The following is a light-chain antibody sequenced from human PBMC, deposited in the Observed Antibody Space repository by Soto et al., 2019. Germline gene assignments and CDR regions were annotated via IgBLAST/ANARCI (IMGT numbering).Light chain of an antibody. Sequence: DIQMTQSPSSLSASVGDRVTISCRASQTINTYVNWYLQKPGKAPKLLIYAASSLHSEVPSRFSGSGSGTYFTLTISSLQPEDFATYYCQQSFSTPRTFGQGTKVEIK. CDR3: QQSFSTPRT. V-gene: IGKV1-39*01. CDR2: AAS. CDR1: QTINTY. J-gene: IGKJ1*01.